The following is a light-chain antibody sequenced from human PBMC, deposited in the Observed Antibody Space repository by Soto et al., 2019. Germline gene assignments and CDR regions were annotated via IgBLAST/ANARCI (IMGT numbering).Light chain of an antibody. Sequence: EIVLTQSPGTLSLSPGERATLSCRASQSVSSSYLAWYQQRPGQAPRLLIYGSSSRASGIPDRFSGSGSGTGFTLTITRLEPEDFAEYYCQHYGSSPTWTFGQGTKV. CDR1: QSVSSSY. V-gene: IGKV3-20*01. CDR3: QHYGSSPTWT. CDR2: GSS. J-gene: IGKJ1*01.